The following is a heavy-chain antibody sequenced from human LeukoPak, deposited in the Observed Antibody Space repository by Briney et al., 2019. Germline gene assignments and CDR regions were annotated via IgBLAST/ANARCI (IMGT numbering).Heavy chain of an antibody. CDR3: ASRNFGSSPFDY. D-gene: IGHD3-10*01. CDR2: ISSDGSNI. V-gene: IGHV3-74*01. J-gene: IGHJ4*02. CDR1: GFTFSRFW. Sequence: GGSLRLSCAASGFTFSRFWMHWVRQAPGKGLVWVSRISSDGSNINYADSVKGRFTISRDNAKNTLYLQMDSLTGDDTAVYYCASRNFGSSPFDYWGQGTLVTVSS.